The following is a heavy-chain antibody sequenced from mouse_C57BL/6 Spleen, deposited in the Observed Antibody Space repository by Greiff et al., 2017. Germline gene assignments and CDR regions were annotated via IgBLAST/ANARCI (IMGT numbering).Heavy chain of an antibody. D-gene: IGHD3-2*02. Sequence: VQLQQSGPELVKPGASVKISCKASGYSFTGYYMNWVKQSPEKSLEWIGEINPSTGGTTYNQKFKAKATLTVDKSSSTAYMQLKSLTSEDSAVYYCARSSSGYPAWFAYWGQGTLVTVSA. J-gene: IGHJ3*01. CDR3: ARSSSGYPAWFAY. CDR2: INPSTGGT. V-gene: IGHV1-42*01. CDR1: GYSFTGYY.